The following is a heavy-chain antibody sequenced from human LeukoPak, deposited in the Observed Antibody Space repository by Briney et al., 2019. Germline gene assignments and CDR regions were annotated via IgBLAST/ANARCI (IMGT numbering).Heavy chain of an antibody. J-gene: IGHJ4*02. CDR2: ISGSGDNT. V-gene: IGHV3-23*01. D-gene: IGHD6-6*01. Sequence: GGSLRLSCAASGFTFSGYAMSWVRQAPGKGLEWVSAISGSGDNTYYADSVKGRFTISRDNSKSTLYLQMNSLRAEDTAVYYCAKAGDTSSSPLFLDWGQGTLVTVSS. CDR3: AKAGDTSSSPLFLD. CDR1: GFTFSGYA.